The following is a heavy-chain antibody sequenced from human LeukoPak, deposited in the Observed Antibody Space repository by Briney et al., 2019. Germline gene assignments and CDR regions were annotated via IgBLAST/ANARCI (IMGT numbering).Heavy chain of an antibody. CDR3: ARQKATVTPSFDY. CDR1: GYSFTSYW. Sequence: GESLKISCKGPGYSFTSYWISWVRQMPGKGLEWMGRIDPSDSYTNYSPSFQGHVTISADKSISTAYLQWSSLKASDTAMYYCARQKATVTPSFDYWGQGTLVTVSS. V-gene: IGHV5-10-1*01. CDR2: IDPSDSYT. D-gene: IGHD4-17*01. J-gene: IGHJ4*02.